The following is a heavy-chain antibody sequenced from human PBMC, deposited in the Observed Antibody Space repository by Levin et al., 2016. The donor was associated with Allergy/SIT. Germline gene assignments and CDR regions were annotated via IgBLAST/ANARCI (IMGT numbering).Heavy chain of an antibody. CDR3: ARDYCSSTSCYNALNY. D-gene: IGHD2-2*02. Sequence: GESLKISCAASGFTFSSYAMSWVRQAPGKGLEWVAVISYDGSNKYYADSVKGRFTISRDNSKNTLYLQMNSLRAEDTAVYYCARDYCSSTSCYNALNYWGQGTLVTVSS. V-gene: IGHV3-30*14. J-gene: IGHJ4*02. CDR1: GFTFSSYA. CDR2: ISYDGSNK.